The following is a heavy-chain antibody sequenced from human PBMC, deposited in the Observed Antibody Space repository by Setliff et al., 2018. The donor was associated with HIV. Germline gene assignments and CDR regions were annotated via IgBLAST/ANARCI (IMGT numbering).Heavy chain of an antibody. CDR3: ARRSGWSLDY. CDR1: GGSFSGYY. V-gene: IGHV4-34*12. D-gene: IGHD6-19*01. J-gene: IGHJ4*02. Sequence: PSETLSLTCAVSGGSFSGYYWSWIRQPPGKGLEWIGEIIHSGSTNYNPSLKSRVTISVDTSKNQFSLKLSSVTAADTAVYYCARRSGWSLDYWGQGTLVTVSS. CDR2: IIHSGST.